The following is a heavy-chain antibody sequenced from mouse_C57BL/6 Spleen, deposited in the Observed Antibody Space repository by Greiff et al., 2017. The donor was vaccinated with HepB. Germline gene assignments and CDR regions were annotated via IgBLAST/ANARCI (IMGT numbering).Heavy chain of an antibody. Sequence: VQGVESGPELVKPGASVKISCKASGYAFSSSWMNWVKQRPGKGLEWIGRIYPGDGDTNYNGKFKGKATLTADKSSSTAYMQLSSLTSEDSAVYFCARPLIYDGYYYAMDYWGQGTSVTVSS. D-gene: IGHD2-3*01. J-gene: IGHJ4*01. CDR2: IYPGDGDT. CDR1: GYAFSSSW. CDR3: ARPLIYDGYYYAMDY. V-gene: IGHV1-82*01.